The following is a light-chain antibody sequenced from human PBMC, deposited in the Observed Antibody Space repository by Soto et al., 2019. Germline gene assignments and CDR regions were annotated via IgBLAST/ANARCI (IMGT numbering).Light chain of an antibody. CDR2: GDS. J-gene: IGLJ3*02. CDR1: SSNIGAGYD. Sequence: QSVLTQPPSVSGAAGQRVTISCTGSSSNIGAGYDVYWYQQLPGTAPKLLIFGDSNRPSGVADRFSGSTSGASASLATSGRLADDEDAYYCHSYDYSRRGSVFGGGTKLTVL. CDR3: HSYDYSRRGSV. V-gene: IGLV1-40*01.